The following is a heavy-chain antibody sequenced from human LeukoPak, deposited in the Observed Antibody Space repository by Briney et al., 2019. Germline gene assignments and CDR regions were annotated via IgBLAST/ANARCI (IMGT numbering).Heavy chain of an antibody. Sequence: SETLSLTCAVYGGSFSGYYWSWIRQPPGKGLEWIGEINHSGSTNYNPSLKSRVTISVDTSKNQFSLKLSSVTAADTAVYYCARSRPARLFYYYYYMDVWGKGTTVTVSS. J-gene: IGHJ6*03. D-gene: IGHD3-16*01. CDR3: ARSRPARLFYYYYYMDV. V-gene: IGHV4-34*01. CDR1: GGSFSGYY. CDR2: INHSGST.